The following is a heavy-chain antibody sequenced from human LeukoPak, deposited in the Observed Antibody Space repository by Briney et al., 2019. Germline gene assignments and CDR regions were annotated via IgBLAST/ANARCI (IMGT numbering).Heavy chain of an antibody. D-gene: IGHD3-16*01. CDR1: GFTFSSYW. CDR3: ARGGGLDV. Sequence: GGSLRLSCAASGFTFSSYWMNWARQAPEKGLEWVSSINHNGNVNYYVDSVKGRFTISRDNAKNSLYLQMSNLRAEDTAVYFCARGGGLDVWGQGATVTVSS. CDR2: INHNGNVN. V-gene: IGHV3-7*03. J-gene: IGHJ6*02.